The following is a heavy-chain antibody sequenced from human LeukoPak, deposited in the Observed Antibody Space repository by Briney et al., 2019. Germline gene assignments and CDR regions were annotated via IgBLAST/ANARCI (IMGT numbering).Heavy chain of an antibody. CDR2: ISPYNGNT. Sequence: ASVKVSCKASRYTFTNYGISWVRQAPGQGREWMGWISPYNGNTKYSQKFQGRVTMTTDTSTSIAYMELRSLRSDDTAVYYCARNVGYPPKPDYWGQGTLVTVSS. V-gene: IGHV1-18*01. CDR1: RYTFTNYG. CDR3: ARNVGYPPKPDY. D-gene: IGHD5-12*01. J-gene: IGHJ4*02.